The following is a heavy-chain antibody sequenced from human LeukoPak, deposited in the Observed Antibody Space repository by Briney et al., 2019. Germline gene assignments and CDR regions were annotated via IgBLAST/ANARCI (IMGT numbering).Heavy chain of an antibody. D-gene: IGHD6-13*01. CDR2: IKQDGSQK. J-gene: IGHJ4*02. Sequence: GGSLRLSCAASGFTFSTYSMRWVRQAPGKGLEWVASIKQDGSQKNYVDSVKGRFTISRDNAKNSLYLQMNSLRVEDTAVYYCARDGSWSFDHWGQGSLVTVSS. CDR1: GFTFSTYS. CDR3: ARDGSWSFDH. V-gene: IGHV3-7*05.